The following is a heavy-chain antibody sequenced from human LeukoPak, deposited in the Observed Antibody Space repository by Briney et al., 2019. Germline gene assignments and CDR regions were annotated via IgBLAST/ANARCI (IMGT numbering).Heavy chain of an antibody. V-gene: IGHV1-8*01. CDR3: ARGRRGGITMVRGHYYYYMDV. J-gene: IGHJ6*03. D-gene: IGHD3-10*01. CDR1: GYTFTSYD. Sequence: RASVKVSCKASGYTFTSYDINWVRQATGQGLEWMGWMNPNSGNTGYAQKFQGRVTMTRNTSISTAYMELSSLRSEDTAVYYCARGRRGGITMVRGHYYYYMDVWGQGTLVTVSS. CDR2: MNPNSGNT.